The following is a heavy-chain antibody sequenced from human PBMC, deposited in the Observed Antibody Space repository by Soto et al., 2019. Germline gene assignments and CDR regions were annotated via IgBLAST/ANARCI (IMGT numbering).Heavy chain of an antibody. V-gene: IGHV3-23*01. CDR2: ISSTAGRTS. CDR3: EKGVLSFHYGREA. CDR1: GFTFNTYP. Sequence: PEGSLRLSCATSGFTFNTYPMTWVRQAPGKGLEWVSSISSTAGRTSSYADSVKGRFAISRDFSDNTVYLQMNNLRVDDTAVYFFEKGVLSFHYGREAWSKGTKVTV. D-gene: IGHD3-16*01. J-gene: IGHJ6*03.